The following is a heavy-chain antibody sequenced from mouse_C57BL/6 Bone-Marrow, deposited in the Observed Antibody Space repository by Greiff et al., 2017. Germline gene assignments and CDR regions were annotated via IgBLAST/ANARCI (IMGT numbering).Heavy chain of an antibody. V-gene: IGHV5-12*01. D-gene: IGHD1-1*01. J-gene: IGHJ4*01. CDR1: GFTFSDYY. CDR2: ISNGGGST. Sequence: EVKLVESGGGLVQPGGSLKLSCAASGFTFSDYYMYWVRQTPEKRLEWVAYISNGGGSTYYPDTVKGRFTISRDNAKNTLYLQMSRLKSEDTAMYYCARQGNYYGSSYAMDYWGQGTSVTVSS. CDR3: ARQGNYYGSSYAMDY.